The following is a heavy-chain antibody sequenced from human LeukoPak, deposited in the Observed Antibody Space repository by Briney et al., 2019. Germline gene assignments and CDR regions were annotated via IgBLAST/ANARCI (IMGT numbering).Heavy chain of an antibody. V-gene: IGHV3-64D*06. J-gene: IGHJ2*01. D-gene: IGHD2-15*01. CDR3: VKGYCSGGSCYWYFDL. CDR2: INNNGIST. Sequence: GGSLRLSCSASGFTFSSYAMHWVRQAPGKGLEYVSAINNNGISTYYADSVKCRFTISRDNSKNRLYLQMSSLRTEDTAVYYCVKGYCSGGSCYWYFDLWGRGTPVTVSS. CDR1: GFTFSSYA.